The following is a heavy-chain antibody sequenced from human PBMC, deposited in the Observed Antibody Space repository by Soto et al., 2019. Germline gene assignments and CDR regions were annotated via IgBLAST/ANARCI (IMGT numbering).Heavy chain of an antibody. Sequence: GASVKVSCKVSGYTLTELSMHWVRQAPGKGLEWMGGFDPGDGETIYAQKFQGRVTMTEDTSTDTAYMELSSLRSEDTAVYYCATSSHSSGYFHSFDYWGQGTLVTVSS. D-gene: IGHD3-22*01. CDR2: FDPGDGET. CDR3: ATSSHSSGYFHSFDY. V-gene: IGHV1-24*01. CDR1: GYTLTELS. J-gene: IGHJ4*02.